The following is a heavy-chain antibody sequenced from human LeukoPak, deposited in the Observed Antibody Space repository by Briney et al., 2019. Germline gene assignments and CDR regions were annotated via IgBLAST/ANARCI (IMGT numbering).Heavy chain of an antibody. Sequence: ASVNVSCKASGYTFTGYYMHWVRQAPGQGLEWMGRINPNSGGTNYAQKFQGRVTMTRDTSISTAYMELSRLRSDDTAVYYCASTGGLTGFFYFDYWGQGTLVTVSS. CDR3: ASTGGLTGFFYFDY. CDR2: INPNSGGT. CDR1: GYTFTGYY. D-gene: IGHD3-9*01. J-gene: IGHJ4*02. V-gene: IGHV1-2*06.